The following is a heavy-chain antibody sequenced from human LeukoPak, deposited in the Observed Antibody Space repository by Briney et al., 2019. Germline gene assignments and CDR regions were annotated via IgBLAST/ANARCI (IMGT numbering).Heavy chain of an antibody. CDR3: ARTMTQYTDHALDY. CDR2: INPDSGGT. V-gene: IGHV1-2*02. J-gene: IGHJ4*02. CDR1: GYTFTGHY. D-gene: IGHD2-2*02. Sequence: ASVKVSCKASGYTFTGHYLHWVRQAPGQGVEWVGWINPDSGGTNYAQKFQGRVTMTRDTSISTAYMELSSLKSDDTAVFYCARTMTQYTDHALDYWGQGTLVTVSS.